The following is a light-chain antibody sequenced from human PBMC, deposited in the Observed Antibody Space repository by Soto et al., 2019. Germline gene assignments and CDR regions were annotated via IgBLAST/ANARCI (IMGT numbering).Light chain of an antibody. V-gene: IGKV3-20*01. CDR3: QQFRSSPPAFT. J-gene: IGKJ2*01. CDR1: QSISSRY. Sequence: ESMLTQCPGTLSLSPGERATLSCRASQSISSRYLTWYQHKPGQAPRLLIYGASIRATGIPDRFSGSGSGTDFTLTISRLEPEDFAVYYCQQFRSSPPAFTFGQGTKLEI. CDR2: GAS.